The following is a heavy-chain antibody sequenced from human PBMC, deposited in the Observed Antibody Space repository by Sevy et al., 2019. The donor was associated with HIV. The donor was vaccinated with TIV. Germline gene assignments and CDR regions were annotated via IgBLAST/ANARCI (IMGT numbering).Heavy chain of an antibody. D-gene: IGHD3-9*01. CDR2: FDPEDGET. V-gene: IGHV1-24*01. CDR3: ATKRVSYDILTGYFNWFDP. CDR1: GYTLTELS. Sequence: ASVKVSCKVSGYTLTELSMHWVRQAPGKGLEWMGGFDPEDGETIYAQKFQGRVTMTEDTSTDTAYMELSSLRSEDTAVYYCATKRVSYDILTGYFNWFDPWGQGTLVTVSS. J-gene: IGHJ5*02.